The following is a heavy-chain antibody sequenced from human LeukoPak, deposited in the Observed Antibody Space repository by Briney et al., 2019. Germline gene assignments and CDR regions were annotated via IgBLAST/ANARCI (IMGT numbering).Heavy chain of an antibody. V-gene: IGHV3-7*01. J-gene: IGHJ4*02. CDR3: ARGGSYPYY. D-gene: IGHD1-26*01. CDR1: GFTFSSNW. Sequence: PGGSLRLSCDASGFTFSSNWMSWVRQAPGKGLEWVAKINEDGSEKYYVDSVKGRFTISRDNAKNSLYLQMNSLRDQDTAVYYCARGGSYPYYWGQGTLVTVSS. CDR2: INEDGSEK.